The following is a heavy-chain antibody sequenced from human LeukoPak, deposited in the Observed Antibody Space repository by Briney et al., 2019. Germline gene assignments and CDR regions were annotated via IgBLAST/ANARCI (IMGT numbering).Heavy chain of an antibody. D-gene: IGHD3-10*01. V-gene: IGHV4-34*01. CDR1: GGSFSGYY. CDR2: INHSGST. J-gene: IGHJ5*02. Sequence: SETLSLTCAVYGGSFSGYYWSWIRQPPGKGLEWMGEINHSGSTNYNPSPKSRVTISVDTSKTQFHLKLSSVTAADTAVYYCARAVVILWFGLSPNCSDPGGQGTLVTVPS. CDR3: ARAVVILWFGLSPNCSDP.